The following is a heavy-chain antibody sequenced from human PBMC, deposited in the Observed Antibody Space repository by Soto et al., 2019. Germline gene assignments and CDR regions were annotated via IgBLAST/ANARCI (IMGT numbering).Heavy chain of an antibody. CDR2: INAGNGNT. CDR3: ARDPRDSSGYYRQRYFDY. V-gene: IGHV1-3*01. CDR1: GYTFTSYA. J-gene: IGHJ4*02. Sequence: ASVKVSCKASGYTFTSYAMHCGRQPHGQRLEWMGWINAGNGNTKYSQTFQGRVTITRDTSASTAYMELSSLRSEDTAVYYCARDPRDSSGYYRQRYFDYWGQRILVTVSS. D-gene: IGHD3-22*01.